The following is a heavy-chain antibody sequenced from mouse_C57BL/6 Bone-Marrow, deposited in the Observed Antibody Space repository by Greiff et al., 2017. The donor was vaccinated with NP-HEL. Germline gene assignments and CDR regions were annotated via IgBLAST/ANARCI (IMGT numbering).Heavy chain of an antibody. V-gene: IGHV1-18*01. J-gene: IGHJ3*01. CDR3: ARWDYGSSSWFAY. CDR1: GYTFTDYN. CDR2: INPNNGGT. D-gene: IGHD1-1*01. Sequence: SGPELVKPGASVKIPCKASGYTFTDYNMDWVKQSHGKSLEWIGDINPNNGGTIYNQKFKGKATLTVDKSSSTAYMELRSLTSEDTAVYYCARWDYGSSSWFAYWGQGTLVTVSA.